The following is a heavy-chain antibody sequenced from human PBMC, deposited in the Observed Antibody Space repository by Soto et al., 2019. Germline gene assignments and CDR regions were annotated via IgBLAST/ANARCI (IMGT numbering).Heavy chain of an antibody. CDR1: GYTFTSYG. V-gene: IGHV1-18*01. J-gene: IGHJ4*02. CDR2: ISAYNGNT. CDR3: ARDRGYYGDYEHYDY. Sequence: ASVKVSCKASGYTFTSYGISWVRQAPGQGLEWMGWISAYNGNTNYAQKLQGRVTMTTDTSTSTAYMELRSLRSDDTAVYYCARDRGYYGDYEHYDYWGQGTLVTVSS. D-gene: IGHD4-17*01.